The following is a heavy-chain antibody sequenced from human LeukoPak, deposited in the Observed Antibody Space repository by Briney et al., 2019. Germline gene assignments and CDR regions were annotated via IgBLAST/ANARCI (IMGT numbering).Heavy chain of an antibody. CDR3: AREMLYGGPAGY. D-gene: IGHD5-12*01. J-gene: IGHJ4*02. CDR2: INAGNGNT. V-gene: IGHV1-3*01. Sequence: ASVKVSCKASGYTFTSYAMHWVRQAPGQRLEWMGWINAGNGNTKYSQKFQGRVTITRDTSASTAYMELSSLRSEDTAVYYCAREMLYGGPAGYWGQGTLVTVSS. CDR1: GYTFTSYA.